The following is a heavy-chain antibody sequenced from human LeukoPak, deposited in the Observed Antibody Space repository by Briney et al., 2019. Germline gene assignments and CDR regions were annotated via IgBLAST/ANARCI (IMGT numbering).Heavy chain of an antibody. CDR2: IYTSGST. V-gene: IGHV4-4*07. D-gene: IGHD2-2*01. Sequence: SETLSLTCTVSGGSISSYYWSWIRQPAGKGLEWIGRIYTSGSTNYNPSLKSRVTMSVDTSKNQFSLKLSSVTAADTAVYYCARCSGDIVVGKSSYYYYGMDVWGQGTTVTVSS. CDR3: ARCSGDIVVGKSSYYYYGMDV. J-gene: IGHJ6*02. CDR1: GGSISSYY.